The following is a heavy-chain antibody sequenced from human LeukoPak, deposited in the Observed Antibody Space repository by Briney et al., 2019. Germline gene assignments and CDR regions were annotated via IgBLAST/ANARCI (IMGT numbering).Heavy chain of an antibody. CDR2: IYPGDSDT. J-gene: IGHJ4*02. V-gene: IGHV5-51*01. CDR3: ARPGSLTYYYDSSGFDY. CDR1: GCHFTSYW. Sequence: RAPLQISSKGSGCHFTSYWIGRPRPLPGKGREGMGIIYPGDSDTRYSPSFQGQVTISADKSISTAYLQWSSLKASDTAMYYCARPGSLTYYYDSSGFDYWGQGTLVTVSS. D-gene: IGHD3-22*01.